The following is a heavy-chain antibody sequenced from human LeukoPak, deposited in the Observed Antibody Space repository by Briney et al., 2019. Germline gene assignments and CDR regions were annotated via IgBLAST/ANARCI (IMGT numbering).Heavy chain of an antibody. Sequence: ASVTVSCKASGYTFTRYGISWVRQAPGQGLEWMGWISGYNGNIKYAQKLQGRVTMTTDTSTSTAYMELRSLRSDDTAVYYCARTDHYDYAPDAFDIWGQGTMVTVSS. CDR3: ARTDHYDYAPDAFDI. J-gene: IGHJ3*02. CDR1: GYTFTRYG. V-gene: IGHV1-18*01. CDR2: ISGYNGNI. D-gene: IGHD3-16*01.